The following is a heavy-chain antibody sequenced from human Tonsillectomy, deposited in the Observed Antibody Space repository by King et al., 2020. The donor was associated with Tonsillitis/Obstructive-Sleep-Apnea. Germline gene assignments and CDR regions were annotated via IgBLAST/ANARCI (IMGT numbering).Heavy chain of an antibody. CDR1: GYTFVDYA. J-gene: IGHJ5*02. CDR2: INTNTGNP. D-gene: IGHD3-3*01. CDR3: ARGAGALWSGPINWFDP. V-gene: IGHV7-4-1*02. Sequence: QLVQSGSELKKPGASVKVSCKASGYTFVDYAMNWVRQAPGQGLEWMGWINTNTGNPTYGQGFTGRFVFSLDTSLSTAYLQISSLKAEDPAVYYCARGAGALWSGPINWFDPWGQGTLVTVSS.